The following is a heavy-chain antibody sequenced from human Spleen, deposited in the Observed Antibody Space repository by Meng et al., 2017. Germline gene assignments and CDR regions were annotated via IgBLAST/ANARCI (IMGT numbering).Heavy chain of an antibody. Sequence: ASVKVSCKASGYTLTSYAINWLRQAPGQGLEWMGRINPNSGGTNYAQKFQGRVTMTRDTSISTAYMELSRLKSDDTAMYYCARDEDISAAGKLFGDYWGQGTLVTVSS. V-gene: IGHV1-2*06. CDR2: INPNSGGT. CDR1: GYTLTSYA. J-gene: IGHJ4*02. D-gene: IGHD6-13*01. CDR3: ARDEDISAAGKLFGDY.